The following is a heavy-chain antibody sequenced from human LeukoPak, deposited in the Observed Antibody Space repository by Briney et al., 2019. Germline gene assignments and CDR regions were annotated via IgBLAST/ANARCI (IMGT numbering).Heavy chain of an antibody. D-gene: IGHD6-13*01. CDR3: ARGARRSEYSSSWYDY. Sequence: ASVKVSCKASGYTFTSYGISWVRQAPGQGLEWMGWISAYNGNTNYAQKLQGRVTMTTDTSTSTAYMELRSLRSDDTAVYYCARGARRSEYSSSWYDYWGQGILVTVSS. CDR2: ISAYNGNT. V-gene: IGHV1-18*01. CDR1: GYTFTSYG. J-gene: IGHJ4*02.